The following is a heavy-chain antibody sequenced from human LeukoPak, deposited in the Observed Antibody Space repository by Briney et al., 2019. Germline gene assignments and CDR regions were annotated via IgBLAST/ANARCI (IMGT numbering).Heavy chain of an antibody. V-gene: IGHV1-18*01. D-gene: IGHD1-1*01. CDR2: INSYNGNT. J-gene: IGHJ4*02. CDR3: ARRQGTTWNFDY. CDR1: GYTFSSYG. Sequence: SLTVSCKASGYTFSSYGISWVRQAPGQGLEWMGWINSYNGNTNYAQTLQGRVTMTTDTSTSTAYMELRRLRSDDTAVYYCARRQGTTWNFDYWGQGTLVTVSS.